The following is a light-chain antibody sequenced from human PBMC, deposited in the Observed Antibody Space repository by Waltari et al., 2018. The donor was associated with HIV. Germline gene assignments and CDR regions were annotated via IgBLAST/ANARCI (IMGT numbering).Light chain of an antibody. V-gene: IGLV1-47*01. Sequence: QSVLTQPASASGTPGQRVTISCSGTTSNVGSNFVSWYQQLPGKAPKLFIYRNNRRPSGVPDRFSGSKSGASAALASSGLRSEDEADYYCATWDGSLGGAYVFGAGTKVSVL. CDR2: RNN. CDR3: ATWDGSLGGAYV. J-gene: IGLJ1*01. CDR1: TSNVGSNF.